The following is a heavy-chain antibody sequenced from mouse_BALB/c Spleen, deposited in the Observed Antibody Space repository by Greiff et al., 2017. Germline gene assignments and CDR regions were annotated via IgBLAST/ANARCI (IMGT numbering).Heavy chain of an antibody. V-gene: IGHV7-3*02. CDR3: ARDADGV. Sequence: EVQVVESGGGLVQPGGSLRLSCATSGFTFTDYYMSWVRQPPGKALEWLGFIRNKANGYTTEYSASVKGRFTISRDNSQSILYLQMNTLRAEDSATYYCARDADGVWGAGTTVTVSS. CDR2: IRNKANGYTT. J-gene: IGHJ1*01. CDR1: GFTFTDYY.